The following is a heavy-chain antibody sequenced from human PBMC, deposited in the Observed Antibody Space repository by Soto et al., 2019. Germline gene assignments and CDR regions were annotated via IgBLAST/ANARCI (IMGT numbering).Heavy chain of an antibody. D-gene: IGHD5-12*01. CDR3: AKDSFINLRGYDSY. CDR2: ISGSGDST. CDR1: GFTFSTYA. Sequence: GGSLRLSCAASGFTFSTYAMIWVRQAPGKGLEWVSAISGSGDSTYYADSVKGRFTISRDNSKNTLYLQMSSLRAEDTAIYYCAKDSFINLRGYDSYWGQGTLVTVSS. V-gene: IGHV3-23*01. J-gene: IGHJ4*02.